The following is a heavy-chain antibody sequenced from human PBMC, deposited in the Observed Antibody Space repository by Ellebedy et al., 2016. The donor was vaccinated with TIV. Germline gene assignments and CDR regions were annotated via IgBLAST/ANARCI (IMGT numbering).Heavy chain of an antibody. CDR3: ARISSGRSFYGMDV. CDR2: ISDSGSMI. D-gene: IGHD6-19*01. V-gene: IGHV3-11*01. Sequence: GGSLRLSXAASGFSSSDYYMSWIRQAPGKGLEWVSYISDSGSMIHYADSVKGRFAISRDNSKNSLYLQMNNLIAEATAVYYCARISSGRSFYGMDVWGQGTTVTVSS. J-gene: IGHJ6*02. CDR1: GFSSSDYY.